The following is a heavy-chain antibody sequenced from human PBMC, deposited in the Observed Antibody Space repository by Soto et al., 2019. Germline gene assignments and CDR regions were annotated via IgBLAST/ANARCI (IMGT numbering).Heavy chain of an antibody. CDR3: ARLAYGVSNWFDP. J-gene: IGHJ5*02. D-gene: IGHD4-17*01. CDR1: VYNFCSYR. Sequence: ESHTISCKRSVYNFCSYRSSRVRQMPGKGLEWMGRIDPSDSYTNYSPSFQGHVTISADKSISTAYLQWSSLKASDTAMYYCARLAYGVSNWFDPWGQGTLVTVSS. V-gene: IGHV5-10-1*01. CDR2: IDPSDSYT.